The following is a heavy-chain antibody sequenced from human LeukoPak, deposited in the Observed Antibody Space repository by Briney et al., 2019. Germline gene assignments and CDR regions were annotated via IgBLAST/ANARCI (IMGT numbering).Heavy chain of an antibody. Sequence: GASVKVSCKASGGTFSSYAISWVRQAPGQGLEWMGRIIPIFGIANYAQKFQGRVTTTADKSTSTAYMELSSLRSEDTAVYYCANYPALDCSGGSCYYFDYWGQGTLVTVSS. J-gene: IGHJ4*02. CDR1: GGTFSSYA. CDR2: IIPIFGIA. D-gene: IGHD2-15*01. V-gene: IGHV1-69*04. CDR3: ANYPALDCSGGSCYYFDY.